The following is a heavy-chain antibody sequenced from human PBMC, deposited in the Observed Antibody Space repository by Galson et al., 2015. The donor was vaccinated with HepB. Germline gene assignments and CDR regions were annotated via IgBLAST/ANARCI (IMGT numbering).Heavy chain of an antibody. J-gene: IGHJ6*02. V-gene: IGHV6-1*01. CDR3: TRVAHLGRGMNV. D-gene: IGHD3-10*01. Sequence: CAISGDSVSRDTVGWNWIRQSPSRGLEWLGRTYYRTKWYSDYAISVKSRIIINADSYTNQFFLQLNSVIPEDTAVYYCTRVAHLGRGMNVWGQGTTVTVSS. CDR1: GDSVSRDTVG. CDR2: TYYRTKWYS.